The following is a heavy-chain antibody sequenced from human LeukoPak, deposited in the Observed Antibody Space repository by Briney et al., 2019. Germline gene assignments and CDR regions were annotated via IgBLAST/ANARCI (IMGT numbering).Heavy chain of an antibody. V-gene: IGHV5-51*01. CDR1: GYSFTSYW. Sequence: GESLKISWQGSGYSFTSYWIGWVRQMPGKGLEWMGIIYPGDSDTRYSPSFPGQVTISADKSISTAYLQWSSLKASDTAMYYCARHGLVDPMVRGGWFDPWGQGTLVSVSS. J-gene: IGHJ5*02. CDR2: IYPGDSDT. D-gene: IGHD3-10*01. CDR3: ARHGLVDPMVRGGWFDP.